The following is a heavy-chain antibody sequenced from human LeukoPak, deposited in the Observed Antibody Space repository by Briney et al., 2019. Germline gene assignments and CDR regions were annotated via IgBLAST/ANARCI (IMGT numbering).Heavy chain of an antibody. V-gene: IGHV3-7*01. CDR3: ARDRAQQLTYYFDY. CDR1: GFTFSSYW. D-gene: IGHD6-13*01. CDR2: IKQDGSEK. Sequence: GGSLRLSCAASGFTFSSYWMSWVRQAPGKGVDWVANIKQDGSEKYYVDSVKGRFTIFRDNAKNSLYLQMNSLRAEDTAVYYCARDRAQQLTYYFDYWGQGTLVTVSS. J-gene: IGHJ4*02.